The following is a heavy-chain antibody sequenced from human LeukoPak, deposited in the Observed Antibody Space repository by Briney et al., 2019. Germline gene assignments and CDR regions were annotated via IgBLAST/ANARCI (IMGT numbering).Heavy chain of an antibody. Sequence: GGSLRLSCAASGFTFSSYTMHWVRQAPGKGLEWVAFISHDGGNKFSADSVKGRFSISRDNSKNTLYLQMNSLRAGDTALYYCARDMAYGDYGDWGQGTLVTVSS. CDR3: ARDMAYGDYGD. D-gene: IGHD4-17*01. J-gene: IGHJ4*02. CDR1: GFTFSSYT. CDR2: ISHDGGNK. V-gene: IGHV3-30*04.